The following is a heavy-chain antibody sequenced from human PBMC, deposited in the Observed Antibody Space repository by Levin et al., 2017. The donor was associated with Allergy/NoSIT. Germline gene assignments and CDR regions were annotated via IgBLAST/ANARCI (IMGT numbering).Heavy chain of an antibody. J-gene: IGHJ4*02. V-gene: IGHV3-7*01. CDR2: IKQDGSEK. D-gene: IGHD6-6*01. Sequence: LSLTCAASGFTFSSYWMSWVRQAPGKGLEWVANIKQDGSEKYYVDSVKGRFTISRDNAKYSLYLQMNSLRAEDTAVYYCARDSSSGRYWGQGTLVTVSS. CDR3: ARDSSSGRY. CDR1: GFTFSSYW.